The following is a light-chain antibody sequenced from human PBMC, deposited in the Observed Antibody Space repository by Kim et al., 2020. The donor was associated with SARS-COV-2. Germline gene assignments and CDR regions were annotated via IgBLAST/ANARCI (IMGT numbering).Light chain of an antibody. V-gene: IGKV3-20*01. J-gene: IGKJ2*03. Sequence: LSPGERATLSCRASQSVSSSYVAWYQQKPGQAPRLIIYGASSRATGIPDRLSGSGSGTDFTLTISRLEPEDFAVYYCQQYGSSPYSFGQGTKLEI. CDR1: QSVSSSY. CDR3: QQYGSSPYS. CDR2: GAS.